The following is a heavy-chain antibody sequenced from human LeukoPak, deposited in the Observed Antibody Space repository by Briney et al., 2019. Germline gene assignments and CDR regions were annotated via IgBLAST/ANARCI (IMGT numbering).Heavy chain of an antibody. CDR3: AKRGYYYDSSGYYSRTYFDY. J-gene: IGHJ4*02. CDR1: GFTFSSYA. D-gene: IGHD3-22*01. V-gene: IGHV3-23*01. Sequence: GGSLRLSCAASGFTFSSYAMSWVRQAPGKGLEWVSAISGSGGSTYYADSVKGRFTISRDNSKNTLYLQMNSLRAEDTAVYYCAKRGYYYDSSGYYSRTYFDYWGQGTLVIVSS. CDR2: ISGSGGST.